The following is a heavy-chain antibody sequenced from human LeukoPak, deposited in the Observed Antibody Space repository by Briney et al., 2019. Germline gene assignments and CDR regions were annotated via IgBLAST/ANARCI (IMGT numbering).Heavy chain of an antibody. J-gene: IGHJ4*02. CDR3: ARDGNYGLDY. D-gene: IGHD3-10*01. CDR1: GVSVSGYY. Sequence: SETLSLTCTVSGVSVSGYYWSWLRQPPGKGLEWIGYIYYSGSANYNPSLKSRVTISVDTSKNQFSLKLSSVTAADTAVYYCARDGNYGLDYWGQGTLVTVSS. V-gene: IGHV4-59*02. CDR2: IYYSGSA.